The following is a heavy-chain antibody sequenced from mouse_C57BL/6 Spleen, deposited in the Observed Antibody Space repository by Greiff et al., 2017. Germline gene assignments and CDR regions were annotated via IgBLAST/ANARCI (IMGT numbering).Heavy chain of an antibody. J-gene: IGHJ4*01. V-gene: IGHV1-15*01. CDR2: IDPETGGT. CDR1: GYTFTDYE. Sequence: VQGVESGAELVRPGASVTLSCKASGYTFTDYEMHWVKQTPVHGLEWIGAIDPETGGTAYNQKFKGKAILTADKSSSTAYMELRSLTSEDSAVYYCTRGDSNSAMDYWGQGTSVTVSS. CDR3: TRGDSNSAMDY. D-gene: IGHD2-5*01.